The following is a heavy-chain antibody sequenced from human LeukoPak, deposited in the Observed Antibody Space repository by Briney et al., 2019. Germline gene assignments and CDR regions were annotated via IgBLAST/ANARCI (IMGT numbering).Heavy chain of an antibody. CDR3: ARHDFLGEYYYDSSGYPPFDY. CDR2: IYYSGST. J-gene: IGHJ4*02. D-gene: IGHD3-22*01. Sequence: PSETLSLTCTVSGGSISSSSYYWGRIRQPPGKGLEWIGSIYYSGSTYYNPSLKSRVTISVYTSKKQFSLKLSSVTAGDTAVYYCARHDFLGEYYYDSSGYPPFDYWGQGTLVTVSS. CDR1: GGSISSSSYY. V-gene: IGHV4-39*01.